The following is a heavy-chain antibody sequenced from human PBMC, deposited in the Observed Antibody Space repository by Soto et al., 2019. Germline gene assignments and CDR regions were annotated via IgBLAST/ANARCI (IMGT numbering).Heavy chain of an antibody. CDR1: GDSISSDIYY. CDR2: IYYSGST. CDR3: ARHLITGTSRGYFDY. D-gene: IGHD1-1*01. J-gene: IGHJ4*02. V-gene: IGHV4-39*01. Sequence: QLQLQESGPGLVKPSETLSLTCTVSGDSISSDIYYWGWIRQPPGKGLEWIGSIYYSGSTYYNPSLKSRVTISVDASKNQFYRKLSSVTAADTRVCYCARHLITGTSRGYFDYWGQGALVTVSS.